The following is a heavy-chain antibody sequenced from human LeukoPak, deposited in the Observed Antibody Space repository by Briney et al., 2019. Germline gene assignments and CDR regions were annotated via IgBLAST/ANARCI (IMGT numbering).Heavy chain of an antibody. CDR2: ISSSGSTI. CDR1: GFTFSDYY. J-gene: IGHJ4*02. D-gene: IGHD3-22*01. Sequence: GGSLRLSCAASGFTFSDYYMSWIRQAPGKGLEWVSYISSSGSTIYYADSVKGRFTISRDNAKNSLYLQMNSLRAEDTAVYYCAKDRYYDSSGYNPLDYWGQGTLVTVSS. CDR3: AKDRYYDSSGYNPLDY. V-gene: IGHV3-11*01.